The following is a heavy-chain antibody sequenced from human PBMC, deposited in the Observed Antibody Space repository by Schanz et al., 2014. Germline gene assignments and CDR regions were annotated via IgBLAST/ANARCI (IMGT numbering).Heavy chain of an antibody. V-gene: IGHV1-46*03. CDR1: GYTFTSYY. J-gene: IGHJ3*02. CDR2: INPSVGNT. D-gene: IGHD6-6*01. CDR3: ARGSSTGAFDI. Sequence: QVQLVQSGAEVKKPGASVKVSCEASGYTFTSYYIHWFRQAPGQGLEWMGLINPSVGNTNYAQKFRARVAMTRYTSTSTVYMGLSSLRSDDSAGYFCARGSSTGAFDIWGQGTMVTVSS.